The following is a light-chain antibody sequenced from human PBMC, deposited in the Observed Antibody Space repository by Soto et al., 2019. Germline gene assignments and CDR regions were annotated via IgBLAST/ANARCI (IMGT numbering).Light chain of an antibody. V-gene: IGKV3D-15*01. Sequence: EIVITQSPATLSVSPGETATLSCRASQYVSNKVAWYQQKPGQAPRLLIYGASNRATGIPDRFSGSGSGTDFTLTISSLQSEDFAVYYCQQYNNWPPITLGQGTRLEIK. CDR1: QYVSNK. CDR3: QQYNNWPPIT. CDR2: GAS. J-gene: IGKJ5*01.